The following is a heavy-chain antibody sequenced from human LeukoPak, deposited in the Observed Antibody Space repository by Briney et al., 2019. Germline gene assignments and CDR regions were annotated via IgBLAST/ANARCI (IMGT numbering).Heavy chain of an antibody. J-gene: IGHJ4*02. Sequence: SETLSLTCTVSGGSISSYYWSWIRQPPGKGLEWIGYIYYSGSTNYNPSLKSRVTISVDTSKNQFSLKLSSVTAADTAVYYCARLPTNSSGYPYTAYYFDYWGQGTLVTVSS. D-gene: IGHD3-22*01. CDR1: GGSISSYY. CDR3: ARLPTNSSGYPYTAYYFDY. CDR2: IYYSGST. V-gene: IGHV4-59*01.